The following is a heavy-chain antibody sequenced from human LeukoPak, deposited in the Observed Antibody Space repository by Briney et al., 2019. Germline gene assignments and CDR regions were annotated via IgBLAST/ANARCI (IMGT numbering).Heavy chain of an antibody. CDR3: AGGITTRHFYYGLDV. J-gene: IGHJ6*02. CDR2: INPNSGGT. Sequence: VASVKVSCKASGYTFTGYYMHWVRQAPGQGLEWMGWINPNSGGTNYAQKFQGRVTMTRDTSITTGYMELTRLRSDDTAVYYCAGGITTRHFYYGLDVWGQGTTVTVSS. V-gene: IGHV1-2*02. D-gene: IGHD3-22*01. CDR1: GYTFTGYY.